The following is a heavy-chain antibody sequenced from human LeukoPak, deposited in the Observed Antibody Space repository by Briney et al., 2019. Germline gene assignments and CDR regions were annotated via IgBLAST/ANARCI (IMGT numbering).Heavy chain of an antibody. CDR3: ARDGIQDIVLMVYAVGFDY. Sequence: GGSLRLSCAASEFSVGSNYMTWVRQAPGKGLEWVSLIYSGGSTYYADSVKGRFTISRDNAKNSLYLQMNSLRAEDTAVYYCARDGIQDIVLMVYAVGFDYWGQGTLVTVSS. CDR2: IYSGGST. J-gene: IGHJ4*02. D-gene: IGHD2-8*01. V-gene: IGHV3-66*01. CDR1: EFSVGSNY.